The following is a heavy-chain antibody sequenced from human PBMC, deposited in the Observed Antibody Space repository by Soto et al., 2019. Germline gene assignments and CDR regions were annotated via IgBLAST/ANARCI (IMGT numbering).Heavy chain of an antibody. CDR3: ASLSLGYCSGGSCYYYYGMDV. CDR1: GYSFTSYW. D-gene: IGHD2-15*01. V-gene: IGHV5-10-1*01. CDR2: IDPSDSYT. Sequence: GQTLKISCKGSGYSFTSYWISWVRQMPGKXLEWMGRIDPSDSYTNYSPSFQGHVTISADKSISTAYLQWSSLKASDTAMYYCASLSLGYCSGGSCYYYYGMDVWGQGTTVTVSS. J-gene: IGHJ6*02.